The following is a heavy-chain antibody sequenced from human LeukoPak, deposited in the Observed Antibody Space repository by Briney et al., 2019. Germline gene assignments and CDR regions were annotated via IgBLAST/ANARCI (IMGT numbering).Heavy chain of an antibody. CDR1: GGSISSYY. D-gene: IGHD2-2*01. V-gene: IGHV4-4*09. Sequence: SETLSLTCTVSGGSISSYYWSWIRQPPGKGLEWIGYIYTSGSTNYNPSLKSRVTISVDTSKNQFSLKLSSVTAADTAVYYCARVRVIRYQLLWNKGDAFDIWGQGTMVTVSS. J-gene: IGHJ3*02. CDR3: ARVRVIRYQLLWNKGDAFDI. CDR2: IYTSGST.